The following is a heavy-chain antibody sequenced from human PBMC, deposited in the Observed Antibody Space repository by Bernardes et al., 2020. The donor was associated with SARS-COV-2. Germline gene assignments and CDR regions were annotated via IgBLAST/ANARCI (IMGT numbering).Heavy chain of an antibody. CDR3: TRGDHPYYYGMDA. V-gene: IGHV3-74*01. CDR1: GFRFSYYS. CDR2: INSAGSST. Sequence: GSSLRLSCAASGFRFSYYSMHSVRQAPGKGLVWLSRINSAGSSTYYAYSVKGRFTISRDNAKSTLYMQMNSLRAEDTAVYYCTRGDHPYYYGMDAWGQGTTVTVSS. J-gene: IGHJ6*02.